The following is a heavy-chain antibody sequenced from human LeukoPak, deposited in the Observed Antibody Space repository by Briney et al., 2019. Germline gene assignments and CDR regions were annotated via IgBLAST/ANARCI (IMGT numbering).Heavy chain of an antibody. V-gene: IGHV3-48*03. CDR1: GFTFSSYE. Sequence: GGSLRLSCAASGFTFSSYEMNWVCQAPGKGLEWVSYISSSGSTIYYADSVKGRFTISRDNSKNTLYLQMNSLRAEDTAVYYCAKSRLSGINDAFDIWGQGTMVTVSS. D-gene: IGHD3-3*01. CDR3: AKSRLSGINDAFDI. J-gene: IGHJ3*02. CDR2: ISSSGSTI.